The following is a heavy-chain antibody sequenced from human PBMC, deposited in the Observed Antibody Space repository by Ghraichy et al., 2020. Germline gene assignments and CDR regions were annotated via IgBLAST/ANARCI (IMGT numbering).Heavy chain of an antibody. J-gene: IGHJ6*02. V-gene: IGHV3-7*03. Sequence: GGSLRLSCAASGFTFSSYWMSWVRQAPGKGLEWVANIKQDGSEKYYVDSVKGRFTISRDNAKNSLYLQMNSLRAEDTAVYYCARDKYSSSSFYYGMDVWGQGTTVTVSS. CDR2: IKQDGSEK. CDR3: ARDKYSSSSFYYGMDV. D-gene: IGHD6-6*01. CDR1: GFTFSSYW.